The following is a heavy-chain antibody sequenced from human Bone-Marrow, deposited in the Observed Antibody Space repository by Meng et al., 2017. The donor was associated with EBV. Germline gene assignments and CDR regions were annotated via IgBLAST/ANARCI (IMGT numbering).Heavy chain of an antibody. CDR1: GGSFSGYY. D-gene: IGHD6-13*01. CDR3: ARGRGYSSPNFDY. V-gene: IGHV4-34*01. CDR2: INHSGST. Sequence: QVQLQQWGAGLLNPSETLSLTFAVYGGSFSGYYRSWIRQPPGKGLEWIGEINHSGSTNYNPSLKSRVTISVDTSKNQFSLKLSSVTAADTAVYYCARGRGYSSPNFDYWGQGTLVTVSS. J-gene: IGHJ4*02.